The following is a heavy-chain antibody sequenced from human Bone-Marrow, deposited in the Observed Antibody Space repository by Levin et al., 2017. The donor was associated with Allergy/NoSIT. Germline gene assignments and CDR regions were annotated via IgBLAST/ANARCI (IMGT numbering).Heavy chain of an antibody. CDR2: ISSDGTYT. Sequence: SCAASGFNFRAYYMSWIRQTPGEGLEWISFISSDGTYTYYADSVKGRFTISKDIAKNSLHLQMNSLRGDDTALFYCARERTDFWSGSDDCAFDLWGPGTLVTVSA. CDR3: ARERTDFWSGSDDCAFDL. D-gene: IGHD3-3*01. V-gene: IGHV3-11*01. J-gene: IGHJ3*01. CDR1: GFNFRAYY.